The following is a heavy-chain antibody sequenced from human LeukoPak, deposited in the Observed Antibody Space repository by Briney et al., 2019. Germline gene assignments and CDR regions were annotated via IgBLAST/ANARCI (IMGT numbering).Heavy chain of an antibody. J-gene: IGHJ6*02. V-gene: IGHV4-34*01. D-gene: IGHD2/OR15-2a*01. CDR2: SDHGGST. CDR1: GGSLSTYY. Sequence: PSETLSLTCTVSGGSLSTYYWSWVRQPPGKGLEWIGESDHGGSTNYNTSLKSRLTISVDTSKNEISLKLSSVTAADTAVYYCAGLKRVPYSTTWVYYGMDVWRQGTPVTVSS. CDR3: AGLKRVPYSTTWVYYGMDV.